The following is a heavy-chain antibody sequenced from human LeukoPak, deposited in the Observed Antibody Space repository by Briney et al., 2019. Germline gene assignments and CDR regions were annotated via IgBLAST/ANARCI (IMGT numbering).Heavy chain of an antibody. D-gene: IGHD6-19*01. CDR3: ARDSGSGWYSGGAFDI. V-gene: IGHV3-53*01. CDR1: GFTVTYTY. CDR2: IYSGGST. J-gene: IGHJ3*02. Sequence: GGSLRLSCAASGFTVTYTYMSWVRQAPGKGLEWVSVIYSGGSTYYADSVKGRFTISRDNSKNTLYLQMNSLRAEDTAVYYCARDSGSGWYSGGAFDIWGQGTMVTVSS.